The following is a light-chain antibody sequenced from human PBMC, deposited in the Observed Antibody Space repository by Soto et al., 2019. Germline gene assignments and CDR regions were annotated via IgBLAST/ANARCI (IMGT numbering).Light chain of an antibody. CDR1: RSDIGGYNY. Sequence: QSALTQPASVSGSLRQSITISCTGSRSDIGGYNYVSWYQHHPGKAPKLMIYDVSNRPSGVSNRFPGSKSGNTASLTISGLQAEDEADYYCTSFTSRSTMVFGGGTKLTVL. CDR3: TSFTSRSTMV. J-gene: IGLJ2*01. CDR2: DVS. V-gene: IGLV2-14*01.